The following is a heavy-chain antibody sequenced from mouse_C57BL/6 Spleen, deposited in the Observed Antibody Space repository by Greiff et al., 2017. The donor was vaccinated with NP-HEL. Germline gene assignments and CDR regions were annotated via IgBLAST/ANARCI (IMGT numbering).Heavy chain of an antibody. CDR2: IDPSDSGT. CDR1: GYTFTSYW. J-gene: IGHJ2*01. CDR3: AREYYGSSYFDY. V-gene: IGHV1-52*01. D-gene: IGHD1-1*01. Sequence: QVQLQQPGAELVRPGSSVKLSCKASGYTFTSYWMHWVKQRPIQGLEWIGNIDPSDSGTHYNQKFKDKATLTVDKSSSTAYMQLSSLTSEDSAVYYCAREYYGSSYFDYWGQGATLTVSS.